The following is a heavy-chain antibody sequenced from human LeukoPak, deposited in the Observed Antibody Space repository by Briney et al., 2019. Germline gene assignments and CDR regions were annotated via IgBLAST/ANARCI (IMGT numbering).Heavy chain of an antibody. CDR1: GGSFSGYY. J-gene: IGHJ4*02. CDR3: ARATYSSSWYHNFDY. D-gene: IGHD6-13*01. CDR2: INHSGST. Sequence: SETLSLTCAVYGGSFSGYYWSWIRQPPGKGLEWIGEINHSGSTNYNPSLKSRVTISVDTSKNQFSLKLSSVTAADTAVYYCARATYSSSWYHNFDYWGQGTLVTVSS. V-gene: IGHV4-34*01.